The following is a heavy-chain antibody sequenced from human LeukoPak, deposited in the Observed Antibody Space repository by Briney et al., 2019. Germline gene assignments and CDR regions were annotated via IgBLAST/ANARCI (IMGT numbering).Heavy chain of an antibody. V-gene: IGHV1-2*02. CDR2: INPNSGGT. CDR1: GYTFTGYY. CDR3: ERSENARRARMDY. D-gene: IGHD5-24*01. J-gene: IGHJ4*02. Sequence: ASVKVSCKASGYTFTGYYMHWVRQAPGQGLEWMGWINPNSGGTNYAQKFQGRVTMTRDTSISTAYMELSRLRSDDTAVYYCERSENARRARMDYWGQGTLVTVSS.